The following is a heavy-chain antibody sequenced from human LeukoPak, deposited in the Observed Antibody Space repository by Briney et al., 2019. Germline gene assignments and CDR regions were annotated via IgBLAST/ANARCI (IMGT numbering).Heavy chain of an antibody. CDR1: GFTFSSYA. Sequence: PGGSLRLSCAASGFTFSSYAMSWVRQAPGKGLEGVSAISGSGGSTYYADSVKGRFTISRDNSKNTLYLQMNSLRAEDTAVYYCAKGLQLWLEPYYYYGMDVWGQGTTVTVSS. CDR2: ISGSGGST. D-gene: IGHD5-18*01. CDR3: AKGLQLWLEPYYYYGMDV. J-gene: IGHJ6*02. V-gene: IGHV3-23*01.